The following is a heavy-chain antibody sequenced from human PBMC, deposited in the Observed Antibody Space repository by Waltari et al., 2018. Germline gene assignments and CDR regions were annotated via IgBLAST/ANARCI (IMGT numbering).Heavy chain of an antibody. CDR1: GFSFSDYN. Sequence: QLVESGGGLVKPGSSLRLSCAASGFSFSDYNMHWLRRAPGKGLEWVSSISSKSTYRYYADSVRGRFSISRDNAENSLFLQMNNLRGEDTAVYYCARDTIFYGSGSYDPWGQGTRVTVSS. V-gene: IGHV3-21*01. CDR3: ARDTIFYGSGSYDP. J-gene: IGHJ5*02. D-gene: IGHD3-10*01. CDR2: ISSKSTYR.